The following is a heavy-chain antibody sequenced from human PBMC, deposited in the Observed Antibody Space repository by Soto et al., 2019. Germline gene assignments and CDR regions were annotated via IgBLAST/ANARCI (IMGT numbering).Heavy chain of an antibody. CDR3: GGDFRGTMDV. J-gene: IGHJ6*02. D-gene: IGHD2-21*02. Sequence: QVQLVESGGGVVQPGRSLRLSCAASGFTFSSYDMHWVRQAPGKGLEWVAVISYDGSNKYYADSVKGRFTISRDNSKNTLYLQMNTLRAEDTAVYYCGGDFRGTMDVWGQGTTVSVSS. CDR1: GFTFSSYD. V-gene: IGHV3-30*03. CDR2: ISYDGSNK.